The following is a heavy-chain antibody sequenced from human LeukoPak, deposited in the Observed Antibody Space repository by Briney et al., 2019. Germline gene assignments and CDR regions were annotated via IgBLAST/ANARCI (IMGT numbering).Heavy chain of an antibody. CDR2: IIPILGIA. CDR1: GGTFSSYT. CDR3: ARGIGYCSSTSCRNWFDP. D-gene: IGHD2-2*01. V-gene: IGHV1-69*02. J-gene: IGHJ5*02. Sequence: SVKVSCKASGGTFSSYTISWVRQAPGQGLEWMGRIIPILGIANYAQKFQGRVTIAADKSTSTAYMELSSLRSEDTAVYYCARGIGYCSSTSCRNWFDPWGQGTLVTVSS.